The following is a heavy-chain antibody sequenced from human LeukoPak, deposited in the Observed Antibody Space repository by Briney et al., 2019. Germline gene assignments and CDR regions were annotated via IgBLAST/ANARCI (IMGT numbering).Heavy chain of an antibody. CDR3: AKDSSGWSFNWFDP. D-gene: IGHD6-19*01. Sequence: SLRLSCAASGFTFDDYAMHWVRQAPGKGLEWVSGISWNSGSIGYADSVKGRFTISRDNAKNSLYLQMNSLRAEDTALYYCAKDSSGWSFNWFDPWGQGTLVTVSS. V-gene: IGHV3-9*01. CDR1: GFTFDDYA. J-gene: IGHJ5*02. CDR2: ISWNSGSI.